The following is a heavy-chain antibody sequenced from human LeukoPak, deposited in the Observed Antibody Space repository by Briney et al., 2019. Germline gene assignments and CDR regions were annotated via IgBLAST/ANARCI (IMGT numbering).Heavy chain of an antibody. D-gene: IGHD3-22*01. Sequence: SETLSLTCTVSGDSISSDAFYWSWVRQHPGKRLEWIGYIYYSGSTSYNPSLKSRPTISVDTSKNQFSLKLRSVTAADTAVYYCARGVSVYYDSSGYYYFDYWGQGTLVTVSS. J-gene: IGHJ4*02. CDR3: ARGVSVYYDSSGYYYFDY. CDR1: GDSISSDAFY. V-gene: IGHV4-31*03. CDR2: IYYSGST.